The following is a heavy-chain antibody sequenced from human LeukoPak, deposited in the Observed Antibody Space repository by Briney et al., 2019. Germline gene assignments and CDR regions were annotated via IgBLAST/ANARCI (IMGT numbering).Heavy chain of an antibody. J-gene: IGHJ4*02. V-gene: IGHV3-33*01. CDR3: ARVIVFMSTGPHLDY. D-gene: IGHD3-16*01. CDR1: GFTFSSYG. Sequence: PGRTLRLSCVASGFTFSSYGMHWVRQAPGKGLEWVADIWYDGKNEHFADSVKGRFTISRDNSKNTLYLQMNSLRAEDTAVYYCARVIVFMSTGPHLDYWGQGTLAIVSS. CDR2: IWYDGKNE.